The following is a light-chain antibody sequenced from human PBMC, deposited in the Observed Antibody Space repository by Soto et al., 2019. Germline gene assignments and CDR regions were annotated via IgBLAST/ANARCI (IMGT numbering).Light chain of an antibody. J-gene: IGKJ4*01. CDR3: QQYTDCPLA. CDR2: EAS. V-gene: IGKV1-5*01. CDR1: QSISSC. Sequence: DSQMTQSPSTLSASVGDRVTITCRASQSISSCLAWYQQKPGKAPKLLIHEASRLESGVPSRFSGSESGTEFTLTISGLHPDDLATYYCQQYTDCPLAFGGGTTVEIK.